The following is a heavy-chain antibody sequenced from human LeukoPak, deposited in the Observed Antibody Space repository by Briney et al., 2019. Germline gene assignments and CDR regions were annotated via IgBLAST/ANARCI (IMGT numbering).Heavy chain of an antibody. CDR2: IRGSGGTT. CDR3: AKDMGRTTITVPKDAFDI. CDR1: GFTFSSYG. D-gene: IGHD1-1*01. J-gene: IGHJ3*02. Sequence: GGSLRLSCTASGFTFSSYGMCWVRQAPGKGLEWVSAIRGSGGTTYYADSVKGRFTISRDNSKNTLYLQMNSLRAEDTAVYYCAKDMGRTTITVPKDAFDIWGQGTMVTVSS. V-gene: IGHV3-23*01.